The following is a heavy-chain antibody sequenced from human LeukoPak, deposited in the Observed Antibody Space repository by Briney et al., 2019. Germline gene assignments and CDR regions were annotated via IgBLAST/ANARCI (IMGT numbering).Heavy chain of an antibody. D-gene: IGHD3-16*01. CDR1: GFTFSSYA. CDR2: ISGSGGST. J-gene: IGHJ5*02. V-gene: IGHV3-23*01. CDR3: ANRYALTFGGVMNP. Sequence: GGSLRLSCAASGFTFSSYAMSWVRQAPGKGLEWVSAISGSGGSTYYADSVKGRFTISRDNSKNTLYLQMNSLRAEDTAVYYCANRYALTFGGVMNPWGQGTLVTVSS.